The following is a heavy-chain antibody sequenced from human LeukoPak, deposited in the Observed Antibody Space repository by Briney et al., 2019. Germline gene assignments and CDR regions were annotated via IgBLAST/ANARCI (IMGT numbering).Heavy chain of an antibody. Sequence: ASVKVSCKASGYTFTSYGISWVRQAPGQGLEWMGWISAYNGNTNYAQKLQGRVTMTTDTSTSTAYMELRSLRCDDTAVYYCARGSVVPAARTYYGMDVWGQGTTVTVSS. V-gene: IGHV1-18*01. CDR3: ARGSVVPAARTYYGMDV. J-gene: IGHJ6*02. D-gene: IGHD2-2*01. CDR2: ISAYNGNT. CDR1: GYTFTSYG.